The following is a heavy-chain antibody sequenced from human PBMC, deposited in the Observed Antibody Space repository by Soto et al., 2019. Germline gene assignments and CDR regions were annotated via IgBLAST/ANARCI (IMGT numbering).Heavy chain of an antibody. D-gene: IGHD2-2*01. CDR1: GDTFSRYS. Sequence: QVQLVQSGAEVKKPGSLVKVSCKASGDTFSRYSIIWVRQAPGQGLEWMGGIFAGFGTATYAQKFHGRVLIIAAESTPTPSMELTSLPYAAPAVSYCAVAASAAASWYSPGMDVWGQGTTVTVSS. J-gene: IGHJ6*02. CDR2: IFAGFGTA. CDR3: AVAASAAASWYSPGMDV. V-gene: IGHV1-69*12.